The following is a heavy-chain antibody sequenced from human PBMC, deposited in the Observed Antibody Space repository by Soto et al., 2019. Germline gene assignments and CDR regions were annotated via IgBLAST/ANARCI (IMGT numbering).Heavy chain of an antibody. J-gene: IGHJ3*02. V-gene: IGHV3-48*02. CDR3: ARAGLKTYYDFWSGTFDI. CDR1: GFTFSSYS. CDR2: ISSSSSTI. Sequence: GGSLRLSCAASGFTFSSYSMNWVRQAPGKGLEWVSYISSSSSTIYYADSVKGRFTISRDNAKNSLYLQMNSLRDEDTAVYYCARAGLKTYYDFWSGTFDIWGQGTMVTVSS. D-gene: IGHD3-3*01.